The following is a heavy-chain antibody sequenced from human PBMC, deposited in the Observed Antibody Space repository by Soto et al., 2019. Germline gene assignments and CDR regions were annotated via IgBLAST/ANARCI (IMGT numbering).Heavy chain of an antibody. CDR2: ISGSGGST. Sequence: GGSLGLSCAASGFTFSSYAMRWVRQAPGKGLEWVSAISGSGGSTYYADSVKGRFTISRDNSKNTLYLQMNSLRAEDTAVYYCAKEQTLVVPAAIGAFDIWGQGTMVTVSS. CDR3: AKEQTLVVPAAIGAFDI. CDR1: GFTFSSYA. V-gene: IGHV3-23*01. D-gene: IGHD2-2*01. J-gene: IGHJ3*02.